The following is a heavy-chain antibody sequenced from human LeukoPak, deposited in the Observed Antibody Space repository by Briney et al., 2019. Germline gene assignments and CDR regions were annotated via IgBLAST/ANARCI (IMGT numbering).Heavy chain of an antibody. CDR1: GGSISSYY. CDR2: IYYSGST. Sequence: SETLSLTCTVSGGSISSYYWSWIRQPPGKGLEWIGYIYYSGSTYYNPSLKSRVTISVDTSKNQFSLKLSSVTAADTAVYYCARGGGYYGSGTDYWGQGTLVTVSS. V-gene: IGHV4-59*12. CDR3: ARGGGYYGSGTDY. D-gene: IGHD3-10*01. J-gene: IGHJ4*02.